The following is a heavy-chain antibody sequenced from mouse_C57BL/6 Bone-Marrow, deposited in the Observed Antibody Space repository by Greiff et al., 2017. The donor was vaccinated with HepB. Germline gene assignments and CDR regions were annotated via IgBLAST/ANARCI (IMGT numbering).Heavy chain of an antibody. J-gene: IGHJ1*03. Sequence: EVQVVESGGGLVQSGRSLRLSCATSGFTFSDFYMEWVRQAPGKGLEWIAASRNKANDYTTEYSASVKGRFIVSRDTSQSILYLQMNALRAEDTAIYYCARDLITTAGWGTGTTVTVSS. D-gene: IGHD1-2*01. CDR2: SRNKANDYTT. V-gene: IGHV7-1*01. CDR1: GFTFSDFY. CDR3: ARDLITTAG.